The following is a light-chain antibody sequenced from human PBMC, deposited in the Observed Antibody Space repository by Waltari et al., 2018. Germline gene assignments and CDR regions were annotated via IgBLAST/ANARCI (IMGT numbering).Light chain of an antibody. V-gene: IGKV3-20*01. J-gene: IGKJ1*01. Sequence: LTQSPGTLSLSAGEIATLTCRASQSVGRYLTWYQQKPGKAPRLLIYDASTRDTGIPDRFSGSGSGTDFSLTISRLESEDFAVYYCQKCLSLPATFGEGTKVEIK. CDR2: DAS. CDR1: QSVGRY. CDR3: QKCLSLPAT.